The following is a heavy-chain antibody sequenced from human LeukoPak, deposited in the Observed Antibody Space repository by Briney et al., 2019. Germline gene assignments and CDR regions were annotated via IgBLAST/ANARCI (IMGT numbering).Heavy chain of an antibody. D-gene: IGHD3-3*01. CDR1: GFTFSSYA. CDR2: ISGSGGST. CDR3: AKTRYYDFWSGSSKEPPDAFDI. Sequence: PGGSLRLSCAASGFTFSSYAMSWVRQAPGKGLEWVSAISGSGGSTYYADSVKGRFTISRDNSKNTLYLQMNSLRAEDTAVYYCAKTRYYDFWSGSSKEPPDAFDIWGQGTMVTVSS. J-gene: IGHJ3*02. V-gene: IGHV3-23*01.